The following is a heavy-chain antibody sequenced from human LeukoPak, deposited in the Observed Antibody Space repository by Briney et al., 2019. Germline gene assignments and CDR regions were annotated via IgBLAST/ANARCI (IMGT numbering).Heavy chain of an antibody. CDR1: GFTFSDPY. V-gene: IGHV3-23*01. J-gene: IGHJ4*02. D-gene: IGHD6-19*01. CDR3: AKRSAESSGYFDN. CDR2: ITGSGAFT. Sequence: GGSLRLSCEASGFTFSDPYMSWIRQAPGKGLEWVSAITGSGAFTDYADSVKGRFTISRDNSKNTLYLQMNSLRAEDTAVYYCAKRSAESSGYFDNWGQGTLVTVSS.